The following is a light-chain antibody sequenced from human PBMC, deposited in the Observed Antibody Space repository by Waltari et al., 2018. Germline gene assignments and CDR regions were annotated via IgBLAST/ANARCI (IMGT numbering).Light chain of an antibody. CDR2: VNSYGSH. CDR3: QTGGHGTSV. Sequence: QLVLTQSPSASASLGASVKLTCTLSSGHTTNIIAWLQQKPEKGPRYSMKVNSYGSHNKGVGIPNHFSGSSAGAVRYLSSASLQSEDEADYYCQTGGHGTSVFGGGTSLTGL. CDR1: SGHTTNI. J-gene: IGLJ3*02. V-gene: IGLV4-69*01.